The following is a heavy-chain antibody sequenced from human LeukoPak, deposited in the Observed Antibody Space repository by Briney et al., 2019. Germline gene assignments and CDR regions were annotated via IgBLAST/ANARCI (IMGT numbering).Heavy chain of an antibody. CDR1: GGTFSSYA. V-gene: IGHV1-69*05. CDR2: IIPIFGTA. CDR3: ARAPSGWFLFDY. J-gene: IGHJ4*02. D-gene: IGHD6-19*01. Sequence: GASVKVSCEASGGTFSSYAISWVRQAPGQGLEWMGGIIPIFGTANYAQKFQGRVTITTDESTSTAYMELSSLRSEDTAVYYCARAPSGWFLFDYWGQGTLVTVSS.